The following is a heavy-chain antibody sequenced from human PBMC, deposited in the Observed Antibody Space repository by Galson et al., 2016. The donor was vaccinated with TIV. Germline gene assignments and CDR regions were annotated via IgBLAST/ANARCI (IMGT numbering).Heavy chain of an antibody. CDR1: GYTFSDSY. Sequence: QSGAEVKKPGASVKVSCKAAGYTFSDSYIQWVRQAPGQGLEWMGWINPNIGSTKYSQKFQGRVTMTRDVSISTSYMELSGLTFDDTAVYYCARERTNRRRAVPPRKYNWFDPWGQGTLVTVSS. D-gene: IGHD2-8*01. CDR2: INPNIGST. J-gene: IGHJ5*02. CDR3: ARERTNRRRAVPPRKYNWFDP. V-gene: IGHV1-2*02.